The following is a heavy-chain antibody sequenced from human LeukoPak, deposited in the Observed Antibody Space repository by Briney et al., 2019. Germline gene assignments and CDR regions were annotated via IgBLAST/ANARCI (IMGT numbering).Heavy chain of an antibody. J-gene: IGHJ4*02. Sequence: ASVKVSCKASGYTFTSYGISWVRQAPGQGPEWMGWISAYNGNTNYAQKLQGRVTMTTDTSTSTAYMELRSLRSDDTAVYYCARDFFHDYGDYSPFDYWGQRTLVTVSS. CDR3: ARDFFHDYGDYSPFDY. D-gene: IGHD4-17*01. CDR2: ISAYNGNT. V-gene: IGHV1-18*01. CDR1: GYTFTSYG.